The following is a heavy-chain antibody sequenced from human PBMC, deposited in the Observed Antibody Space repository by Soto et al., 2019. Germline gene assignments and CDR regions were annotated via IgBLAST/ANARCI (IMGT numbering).Heavy chain of an antibody. D-gene: IGHD6-13*01. CDR2: ISGSGGST. Sequence: EVQLLESGGGLVQPGGSLRLSCAAAGFTFSIYAMSWVRQAPGKGLEWVSAISGSGGSTYYADSVKGPFTISRDNSKNTLYLQMNSLRADDTAVYYCAKATRGGAATLIRDYLGQGTLVTVSS. J-gene: IGHJ4*02. V-gene: IGHV3-23*01. CDR3: AKATRGGAATLIRDY. CDR1: GFTFSIYA.